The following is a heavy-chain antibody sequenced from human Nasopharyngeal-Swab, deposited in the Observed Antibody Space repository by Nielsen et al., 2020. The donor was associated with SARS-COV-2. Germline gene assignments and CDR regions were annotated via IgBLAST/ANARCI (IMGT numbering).Heavy chain of an antibody. CDR2: IFSNDEK. V-gene: IGHV2-26*01. CDR1: GFSLSNARMG. CDR3: ARLLGYCSSTSCYDYYYYMDV. J-gene: IGHJ6*03. Sequence: SGPTLVKPTETLTLTCTVSGFSLSNARMGVSWIRQPQGKALEWLAHIFSNDEKSYSTSLKSRLTISKDTSKSQVVLTMTNMDPVDTATYYCARLLGYCSSTSCYDYYYYMDVWGKGTTVTVSS. D-gene: IGHD2-2*01.